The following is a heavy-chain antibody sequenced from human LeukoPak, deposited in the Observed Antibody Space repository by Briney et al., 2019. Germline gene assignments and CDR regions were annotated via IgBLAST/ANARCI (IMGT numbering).Heavy chain of an antibody. Sequence: GGSLRLSCAASGFTFSDYYMSWIRQPPGKGLEWVSYISGSTTYTNYADSVRGRFTISRDNSKNSLYLQMNSLRAEDTAVYYCARDREVVAFDIWRQGTMVTVSS. J-gene: IGHJ3*02. CDR1: GFTFSDYY. CDR3: ARDREVVAFDI. V-gene: IGHV3-11*05. D-gene: IGHD2-15*01. CDR2: ISGSTTYT.